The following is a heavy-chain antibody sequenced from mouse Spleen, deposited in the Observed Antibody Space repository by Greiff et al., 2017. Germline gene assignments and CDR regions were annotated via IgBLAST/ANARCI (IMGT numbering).Heavy chain of an antibody. D-gene: IGHD2-13*01. J-gene: IGHJ4*01. V-gene: IGHV5-17*01. Sequence: EVQVVESGGGLVKPGGSLKLSCAASGFTFSDYGMHWVRQAPEKGLEWVAYISSGSSTIYYADTVKGRFTISRDNAKNTLFLQMTSLRSEDTAMYYCARVAYGDYVGAMDYWGQGTSVTVSS. CDR2: ISSGSSTI. CDR3: ARVAYGDYVGAMDY. CDR1: GFTFSDYG.